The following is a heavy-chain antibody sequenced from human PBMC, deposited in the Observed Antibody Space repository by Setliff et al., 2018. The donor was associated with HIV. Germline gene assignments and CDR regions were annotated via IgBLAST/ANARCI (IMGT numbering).Heavy chain of an antibody. Sequence: GGSLRLSCTVSGFTFSAFSMNWVRQAPGKGLEWVASISRGSEDIYYADSIKGRFTISRDNAKYSLYLQMNNLRTEDTAVYYCVRDFKWLNWFFDLWGRGTLVTVSS. CDR2: ISRGSEDI. J-gene: IGHJ2*01. V-gene: IGHV3-21*06. D-gene: IGHD5-12*01. CDR1: GFTFSAFS. CDR3: VRDFKWLNWFFDL.